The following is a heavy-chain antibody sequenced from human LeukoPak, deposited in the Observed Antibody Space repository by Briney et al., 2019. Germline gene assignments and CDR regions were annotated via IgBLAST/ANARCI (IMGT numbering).Heavy chain of an antibody. V-gene: IGHV1-69*13. D-gene: IGHD5-12*01. CDR1: GGTFSSYA. Sequence: GASVKVSCKASGGTFSSYAISWVRQAPGQGLEWMGGIIPIFGTANYAQKFQGRVTITADESTSTAYMELSSLRSEDTAVYYCARDPGRGYSGYDFFDYWGQGTLVTVSS. J-gene: IGHJ4*02. CDR3: ARDPGRGYSGYDFFDY. CDR2: IIPIFGTA.